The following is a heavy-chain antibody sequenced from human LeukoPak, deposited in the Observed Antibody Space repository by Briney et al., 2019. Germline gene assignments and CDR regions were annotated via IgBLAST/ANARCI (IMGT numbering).Heavy chain of an antibody. CDR3: AREVRSAWASFDT. V-gene: IGHV4-61*09. Sequence: PSETLSLTCTVSGGSISRGSYCWSWIRQPAGKGLEWIGHIHTSGNINYNPSLKSRVTISVDTSKNQFSLKLSSVTAADTAVYYCAREVRSAWASFDTWGQGTLVTVSS. D-gene: IGHD1-26*01. CDR2: IHTSGNI. J-gene: IGHJ5*02. CDR1: GGSISRGSYC.